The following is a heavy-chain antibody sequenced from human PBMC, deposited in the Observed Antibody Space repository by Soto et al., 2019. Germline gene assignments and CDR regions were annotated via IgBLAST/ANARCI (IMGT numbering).Heavy chain of an antibody. D-gene: IGHD2-2*02. CDR2: IKSKTDGGTT. CDR1: GFTFSNAW. Sequence: GGSLRLSCAASGFTFSNAWMSWVRQAPGKGLEWVGRIKSKTDGGTTDYAAPVKGRFTISRDDSKNTLYLQMSSLKTEDTAVYYCTTGVRWGYCSSTSCYNFDYWGQGTLVTVSS. CDR3: TTGVRWGYCSSTSCYNFDY. V-gene: IGHV3-15*01. J-gene: IGHJ4*02.